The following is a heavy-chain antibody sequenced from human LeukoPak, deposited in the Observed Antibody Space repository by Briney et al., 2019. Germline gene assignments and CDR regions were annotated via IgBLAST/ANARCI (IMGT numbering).Heavy chain of an antibody. J-gene: IGHJ5*02. CDR1: GGSISGYY. V-gene: IGHV4-4*07. D-gene: IGHD3-10*01. Sequence: SETLSLTCTVPGGSISGYYWIWIPQPPGKGLEWMGRIYTSGSPNYDTSLKSRVTMSVDTSKNQFSLKLSSVTAADTAVYFCARDRHTYYPLFDPWGQGTLVIVSS. CDR2: IYTSGSP. CDR3: ARDRHTYYPLFDP.